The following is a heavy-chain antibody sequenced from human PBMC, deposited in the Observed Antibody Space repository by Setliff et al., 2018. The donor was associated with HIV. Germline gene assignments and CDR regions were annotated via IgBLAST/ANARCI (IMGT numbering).Heavy chain of an antibody. V-gene: IGHV4-59*11. Sequence: SETLSLTCSVSGGSISGHYWGWVRQPPGKGLECIGYMFSSGSAQYNSSLQSRGSMSADTSKNQFSLRLTSVTAADTAVYFCVRVFYDATDYYAPLFDYWGQGTLVTVSS. CDR3: VRVFYDATDYYAPLFDY. CDR1: GGSISGHY. J-gene: IGHJ4*02. D-gene: IGHD3-22*01. CDR2: MFSSGSA.